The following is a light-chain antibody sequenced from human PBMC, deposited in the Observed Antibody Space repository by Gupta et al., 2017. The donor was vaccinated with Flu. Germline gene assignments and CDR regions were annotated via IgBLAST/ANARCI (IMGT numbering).Light chain of an antibody. CDR2: ATS. CDR3: QQTDNVPMT. CDR1: QSISSY. V-gene: IGKV1-39*01. J-gene: IGKJ5*01. Sequence: DTQMTQFPSSLSASVGDRVTITCRASQSISSYLNWYQQKPGKAPKLLIFATSSLGSRVPSRFSGSYSGTEFTLTIGKLQPDDSATYYCQQTDNVPMTFGQGTRVEI.